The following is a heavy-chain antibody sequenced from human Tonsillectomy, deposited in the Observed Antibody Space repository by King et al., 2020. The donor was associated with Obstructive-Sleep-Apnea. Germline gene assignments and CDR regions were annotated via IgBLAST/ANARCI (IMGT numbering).Heavy chain of an antibody. CDR2: INPSGGDT. J-gene: IGHJ4*02. Sequence: QLVQSGAEVRKPGASVKVSCKTSGYTFTSYYMNWVRQAPGQGLEWMGIINPSGGDTRYAQKFQGRVTMTRDTSTSTVYMELSSLRSEDTAVYYCARGSTVTNRAIFYWGQGTPVTVSS. CDR3: ARGSTVTNRAIFY. CDR1: GYTFTSYY. D-gene: IGHD4-17*01. V-gene: IGHV1-46*01.